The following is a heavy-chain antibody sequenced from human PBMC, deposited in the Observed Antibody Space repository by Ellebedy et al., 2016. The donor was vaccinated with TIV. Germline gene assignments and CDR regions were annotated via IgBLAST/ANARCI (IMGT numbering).Heavy chain of an antibody. CDR2: LTASGDST. V-gene: IGHV3-23*01. Sequence: PGGSLRLSCAASGFPFSSFEFNWVRQAPGKGLEWVSGLTASGDSTYYADSVKGRFTISRDNSKNPLYLQMNSLRVEDTAVYYGVVTGWRGGTIVPFTYWGQGSLVTVSS. CDR3: VVTGWRGGTIVPFTY. J-gene: IGHJ4*02. CDR1: GFPFSSFE. D-gene: IGHD2-21*02.